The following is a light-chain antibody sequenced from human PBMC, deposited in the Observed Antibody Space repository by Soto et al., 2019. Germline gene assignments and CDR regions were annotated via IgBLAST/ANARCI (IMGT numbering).Light chain of an antibody. Sequence: DIQMTQSPSTLSASVGDRVTITCRASQSISSWLAWYQQKPGKAPKLLIYKASSLESGVPSRFSGSGSGTDFTLTIGSPQPDDFATYYCQQYNTYPVTFGQGTKVEIK. CDR2: KAS. V-gene: IGKV1-5*03. CDR3: QQYNTYPVT. J-gene: IGKJ1*01. CDR1: QSISSW.